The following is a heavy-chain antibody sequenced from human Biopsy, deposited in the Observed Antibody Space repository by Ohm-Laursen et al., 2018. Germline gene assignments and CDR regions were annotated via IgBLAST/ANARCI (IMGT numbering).Heavy chain of an antibody. V-gene: IGHV1-2*06. CDR2: INPNSGDT. D-gene: IGHD6-13*01. CDR3: ARMEQPHDY. Sequence: ASVKVSCKVSGGTFSSSAITWVRQAPGQGLEWMGRINPNSGDTVFARNFQGRITMTRDTAISTVYMDLRNLRPDDTAVYFCARMEQPHDYWGQGTLVTVSS. J-gene: IGHJ4*02. CDR1: GGTFSSSA.